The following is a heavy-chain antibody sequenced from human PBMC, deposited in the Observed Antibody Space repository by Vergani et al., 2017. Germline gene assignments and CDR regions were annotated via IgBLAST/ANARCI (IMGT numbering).Heavy chain of an antibody. D-gene: IGHD2-21*01. J-gene: IGHJ3*01. CDR3: ARDGGEYDKDALDV. Sequence: QVQLQESGPGLLKPSQTLSLTCTVSGGSLSSGSYYWSWVRQRPGKGLEWIGYIDNSGRTYYNPTLKRRITISVAASKNQFSLKLSAVTAADTAVYYCARDGGEYDKDALDVWGQGTKVTVTS. V-gene: IGHV4-31*03. CDR2: IDNSGRT. CDR1: GGSLSSGSYY.